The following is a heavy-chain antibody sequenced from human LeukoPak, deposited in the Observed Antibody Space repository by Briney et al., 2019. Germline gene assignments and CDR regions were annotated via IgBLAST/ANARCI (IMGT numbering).Heavy chain of an antibody. J-gene: IGHJ4*02. D-gene: IGHD4-23*01. CDR2: INHSGST. V-gene: IGHV4-34*01. CDR3: ARGATPSDTVVPFDY. Sequence: SETLSLTCAVYGGSFSGYYWSWIRQPPGKGLEWIGEINHSGSTNYNPSIKSRVTISVDTSKNQFSLKLSSVTAADTAVYYCARGATPSDTVVPFDYWGQGTLVTVSS. CDR1: GGSFSGYY.